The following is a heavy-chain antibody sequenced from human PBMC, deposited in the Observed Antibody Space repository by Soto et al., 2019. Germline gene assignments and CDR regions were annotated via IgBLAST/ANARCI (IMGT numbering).Heavy chain of an antibody. CDR2: INHSGST. CDR3: ARGYYDILTGYFSFYYYGMDV. CDR1: GGSFSGYY. Sequence: SSETLSLTCAFYGGSFSGYYWSWIRQPPGKGLEWIGEINHSGSTNYNPSRKSRVTISVDTSKNQSALKLSSVTAADTAVYYCARGYYDILTGYFSFYYYGMDVWGQGTTVTVSS. V-gene: IGHV4-34*01. D-gene: IGHD3-9*01. J-gene: IGHJ6*02.